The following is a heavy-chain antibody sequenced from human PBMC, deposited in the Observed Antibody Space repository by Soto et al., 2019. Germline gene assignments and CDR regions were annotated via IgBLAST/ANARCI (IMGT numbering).Heavy chain of an antibody. CDR3: TKGGHLDY. CDR2: IRGSDGST. D-gene: IGHD3-10*01. V-gene: IGHV3-23*01. CDR1: GFPFSSYD. J-gene: IGHJ4*02. Sequence: EVQVLESGGELVQPGGSLRLSCAASGFPFSSYDMSWVRQAPGKGLDWVSVIRGSDGSTYYANSVKGRFTISRDNSKNTLFLQMNSLRAKDTAIYYCTKGGHLDYWGPGTLVTVSS.